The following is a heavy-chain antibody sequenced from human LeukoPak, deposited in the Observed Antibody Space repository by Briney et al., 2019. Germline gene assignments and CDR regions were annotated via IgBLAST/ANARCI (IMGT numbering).Heavy chain of an antibody. CDR3: ARAIEFQQHDY. Sequence: GGSLRLSCAASGSTFSSYSMNWVRQAPGKGLEWVAVISYDGSNKYYADSVKGRFTISRDNSKNTLYLQMNSLRSEDTAIYYCARAIEFQQHDYWGQGTLVTVSS. V-gene: IGHV3-30*03. CDR2: ISYDGSNK. CDR1: GSTFSSYS. J-gene: IGHJ4*02. D-gene: IGHD6-13*01.